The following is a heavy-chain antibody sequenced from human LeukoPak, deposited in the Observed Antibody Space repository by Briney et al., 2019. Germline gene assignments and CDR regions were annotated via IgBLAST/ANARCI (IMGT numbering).Heavy chain of an antibody. D-gene: IGHD3-10*01. J-gene: IGHJ6*02. CDR1: GFPFSDYY. CDR2: ISTSGSTI. CDR3: VRVDRGSGSYYNPATYFHYYGMDV. V-gene: IGHV3-11*01. Sequence: GGSLRLSCAASGFPFSDYYMSWIRQAPGKGLEWVSYISTSGSTIYYADSVKGRFTISRDNAKNSLYLQMNSLRAEDTAVYYCVRVDRGSGSYYNPATYFHYYGMDVWGQGTTVSVSS.